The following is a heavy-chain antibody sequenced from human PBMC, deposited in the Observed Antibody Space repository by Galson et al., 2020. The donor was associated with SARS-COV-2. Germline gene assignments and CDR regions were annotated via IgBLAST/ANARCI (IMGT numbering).Heavy chain of an antibody. Sequence: SETLSLTCTVSGGSISSSSYYWGWIRQPPGKGLEWIGSIYYSGSTYYNPSLKSRVTISVDTSKNQFSLKLSSVTAADTAVYYCASEAYCGGEWYFGFRLDCWGQGTLVSVSS. CDR3: ASEAYCGGEWYFGFRLDC. D-gene: IGHD2-21*01. V-gene: IGHV4-39*01. CDR2: IYYSGST. J-gene: IGHJ4*02. CDR1: GGSISSSSYY.